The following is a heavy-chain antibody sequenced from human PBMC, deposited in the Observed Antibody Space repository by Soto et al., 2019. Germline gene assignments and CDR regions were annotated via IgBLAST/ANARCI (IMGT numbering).Heavy chain of an antibody. Sequence: ASVKVSCKASGGTFSTYAISWVRQAPGQGLEWMGGIIPIFGSANYAQKFHGRVTIAADGSTSTVYMELINLRSEDTAVYYCAARGYRYGSFVPTTDYWGQGTLVTVSS. CDR1: GGTFSTYA. CDR3: AARGYRYGSFVPTTDY. D-gene: IGHD5-18*01. V-gene: IGHV1-69*13. J-gene: IGHJ4*02. CDR2: IIPIFGSA.